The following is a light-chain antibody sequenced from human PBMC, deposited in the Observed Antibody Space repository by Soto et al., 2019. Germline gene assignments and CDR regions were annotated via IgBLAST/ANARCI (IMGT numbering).Light chain of an antibody. V-gene: IGKV3-20*01. Sequence: EIVLTQSPGTLSLSPGERATLXXRASQSLNSNYLAWHQQKPGQAPRXLIYDTFSRATGIPDRFSGSGSGTDFTLTISRLEPEDFAVYFCQQYDYLITFGQGTRLEIK. CDR3: QQYDYLIT. J-gene: IGKJ5*01. CDR1: QSLNSNY. CDR2: DTF.